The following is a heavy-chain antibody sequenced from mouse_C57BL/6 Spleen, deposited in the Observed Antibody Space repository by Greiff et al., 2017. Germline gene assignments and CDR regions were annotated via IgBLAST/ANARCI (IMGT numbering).Heavy chain of an antibody. CDR2: IDPEDGDT. Sequence: VQLQQSGAELVRPGASVKLSCTASGFNIKDYYMHWVKQRPEQGLEWIGRIDPEDGDTEYAPKFQGKATMTADTSSNTAYLQLSSLTSEATAVYYCTTDYGNRWFAYWGQGTLVTVSA. V-gene: IGHV14-1*01. D-gene: IGHD2-1*01. CDR1: GFNIKDYY. CDR3: TTDYGNRWFAY. J-gene: IGHJ3*01.